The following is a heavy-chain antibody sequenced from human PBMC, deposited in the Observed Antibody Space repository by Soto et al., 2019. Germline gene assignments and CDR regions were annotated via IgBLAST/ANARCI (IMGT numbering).Heavy chain of an antibody. CDR2: IYYSGST. D-gene: IGHD3-10*01. Sequence: TLSLTCTVSGGSISSGDYYWSWIRQPPGKGLEWIGYIYYSGSTYYNPSLKSRVTISVDTSKNQFSLKLSSVTAADTAVYYCARALLWVGGTSYYYGMDVWGQGTTVTVSS. J-gene: IGHJ6*02. CDR3: ARALLWVGGTSYYYGMDV. CDR1: GGSISSGDYY. V-gene: IGHV4-30-4*01.